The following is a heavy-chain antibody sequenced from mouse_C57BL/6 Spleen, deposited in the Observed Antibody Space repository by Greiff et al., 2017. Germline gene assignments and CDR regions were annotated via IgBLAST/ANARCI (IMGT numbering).Heavy chain of an antibody. V-gene: IGHV3-4*01. Sequence: EVKLVESGPALVKPSQTVSLTCTVTGYSITNGNHWWNWIRQVSGSKLEWIGYISSSGSTDSNPSLKSRISITRDTSKNQLFLQLNSVTTEDIATYYCARDGGDYYGSSSGYFDVWGTGTTVTVSS. D-gene: IGHD1-1*01. J-gene: IGHJ1*03. CDR3: ARDGGDYYGSSSGYFDV. CDR2: ISSSGST. CDR1: GYSITNGNHW.